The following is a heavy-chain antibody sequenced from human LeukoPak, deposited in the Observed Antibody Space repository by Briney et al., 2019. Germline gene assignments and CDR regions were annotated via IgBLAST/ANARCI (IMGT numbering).Heavy chain of an antibody. CDR3: ARALGDHYYGSGSSYDYYYYGMDV. D-gene: IGHD3-10*01. CDR2: IYHSGST. CDR1: GYSISSGYY. J-gene: IGHJ6*02. V-gene: IGHV4-38-2*02. Sequence: SETLYLTCTVSGYSISSGYYWGWIRPPPGKGLEWIGSIYHSGSTYYNPSLKSRVTISVDTSKNQFSLKLSSVTAADTAVYYCARALGDHYYGSGSSYDYYYYGMDVWGQGTTVTVSS.